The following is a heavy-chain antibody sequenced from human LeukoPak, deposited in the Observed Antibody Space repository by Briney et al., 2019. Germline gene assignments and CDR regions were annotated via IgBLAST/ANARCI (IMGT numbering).Heavy chain of an antibody. J-gene: IGHJ4*02. CDR1: GFTFSIYA. CDR3: AKKGYYDGSGYYMYYFDH. Sequence: GGSLRLSCAASGFTFSIYAMSWVRQAPGKGLEWVSAISGSGGTAYYADSVKGRFTISRDNSKNTLYLQMNSLRAEDTAVYYCAKKGYYDGSGYYMYYFDHWGQGTPVTVSS. D-gene: IGHD3-22*01. CDR2: ISGSGGTA. V-gene: IGHV3-23*01.